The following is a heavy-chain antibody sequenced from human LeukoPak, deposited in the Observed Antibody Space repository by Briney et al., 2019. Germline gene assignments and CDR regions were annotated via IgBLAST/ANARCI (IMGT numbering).Heavy chain of an antibody. CDR3: ARDPTYYDILTGYPYY. D-gene: IGHD3-9*01. CDR2: ISYDGSNK. CDR1: GFTFSSYA. J-gene: IGHJ4*02. Sequence: GGSLRLSCAASGFTFSSYAMHWVRQAPGKGLEWVAVISYDGSNKYYADSVKGRFTISRDNSKNTLYLQMNSLRAEDTAVYYCARDPTYYDILTGYPYYWGQGTLVTVSS. V-gene: IGHV3-30*07.